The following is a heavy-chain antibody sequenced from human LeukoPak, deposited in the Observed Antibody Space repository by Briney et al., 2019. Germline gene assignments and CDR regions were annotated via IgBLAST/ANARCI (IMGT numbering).Heavy chain of an antibody. CDR2: ISGSGGST. V-gene: IGHV3-23*01. CDR1: GFTFSSYA. J-gene: IGHJ4*02. D-gene: IGHD3-3*01. CDR3: AKDSLRSLEWLGPNFDY. Sequence: GGSLRLSCAASGFTFSSYAMSWVRQAPGKGLEWVSAISGSGGSTYYADSVKGRFTISRDNSKSTLYLQMNSLRAEDTAVYYCAKDSLRSLEWLGPNFDYWGQGTLVTVSS.